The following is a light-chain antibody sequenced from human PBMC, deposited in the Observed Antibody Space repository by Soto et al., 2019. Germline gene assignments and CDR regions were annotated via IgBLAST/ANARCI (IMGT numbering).Light chain of an antibody. CDR2: EVS. CDR3: TSSRSNMVVV. J-gene: IGLJ3*02. V-gene: IGLV2-14*01. Sequence: QSALTQPASVSGSPGQSITISCSGTSSDVDDYNYVSWYQQHPGKAPKLMIYEVSHRLSGVSNRFSGSNSGYTASLTISGLQDEDEADYYCTSSRSNMVVVFGGGTKLTVL. CDR1: SSDVDDYNY.